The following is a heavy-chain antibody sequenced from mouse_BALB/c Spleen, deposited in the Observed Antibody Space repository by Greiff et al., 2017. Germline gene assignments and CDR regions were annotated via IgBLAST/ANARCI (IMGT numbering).Heavy chain of an antibody. CDR2: INPSSGYT. V-gene: IGHV1-4*02. CDR1: GYTFTSYT. D-gene: IGHD1-1*01. CDR3: ARGGPFYGEWFAY. Sequence: VQLQQSAAELARPGASVKMSCKASGYTFTSYTMHWVKQRPGQGLEWIGYINPSSGYTEYNQKFKDKTTLTADKSSSTAYMQLSSLTSEDSAVYYCARGGPFYGEWFAYWGQGTLVTVSA. J-gene: IGHJ3*01.